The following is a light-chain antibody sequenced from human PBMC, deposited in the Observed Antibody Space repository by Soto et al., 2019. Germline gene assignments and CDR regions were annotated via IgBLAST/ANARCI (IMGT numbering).Light chain of an antibody. CDR2: KAS. V-gene: IGKV1-5*03. J-gene: IGKJ1*01. CDR1: QTISSW. Sequence: DIQMTQSPSTLSGSVGDRVTITCRASQTISSWFACYQQKPGKAPKLMIYKASTLKSRGPSRFNGSGSGTEFTLTISSLQSDDFATYYCQHYNSYSEAFGQGTKV. CDR3: QHYNSYSEA.